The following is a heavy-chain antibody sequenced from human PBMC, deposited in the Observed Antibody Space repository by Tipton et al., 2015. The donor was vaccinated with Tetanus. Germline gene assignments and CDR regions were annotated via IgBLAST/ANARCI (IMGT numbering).Heavy chain of an antibody. CDR3: ARGIMVRGVSRFDP. V-gene: IGHV4-34*01. CDR1: GGSFSDYF. J-gene: IGHJ5*02. CDR2: INYTGTT. Sequence: TLSLTCSVYGGSFSDYFWSWIRQSPGKGPEWMGEINYTGTTRYNPSLKSQVTLSVDTSKKQISLKLNSVTAADTAVYYCARGIMVRGVSRFDPWGQGTLVTVSS. D-gene: IGHD3-10*01.